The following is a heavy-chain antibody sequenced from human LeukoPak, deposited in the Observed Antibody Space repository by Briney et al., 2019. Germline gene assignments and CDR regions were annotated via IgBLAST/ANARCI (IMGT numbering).Heavy chain of an antibody. CDR3: ASSKGFDY. CDR2: INLDGSEK. CDR1: GFTFNSYW. V-gene: IGHV3-7*01. Sequence: GGSLSLSCAASGFTFNSYWMNWVRQAPGKGLEWVANINLDGSEKYYVDSVKGRFTISRDNAKNSLYLQMNSLRAEDTAVYYCASSKGFDYWGQGTLVTVSS. J-gene: IGHJ4*02.